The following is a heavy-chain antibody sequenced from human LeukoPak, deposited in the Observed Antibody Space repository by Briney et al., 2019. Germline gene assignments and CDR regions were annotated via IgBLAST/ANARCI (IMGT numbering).Heavy chain of an antibody. V-gene: IGHV1-3*01. CDR3: ARDLGGLLWFGELFT. CDR1: GYTFTSYA. Sequence: EASVKVSCKASGYTFTSYAMHWVRQAPGQRLEWMGWINAGNGNTKYSQKFQGRVTITRDTSASTAYMELSSLRSEDTAVYYCARDLGGLLWFGELFTWGQGTLVTVSS. J-gene: IGHJ5*02. D-gene: IGHD3-10*01. CDR2: INAGNGNT.